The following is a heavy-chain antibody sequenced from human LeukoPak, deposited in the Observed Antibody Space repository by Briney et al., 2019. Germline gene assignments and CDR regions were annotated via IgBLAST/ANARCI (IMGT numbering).Heavy chain of an antibody. V-gene: IGHV4-31*03. J-gene: IGHJ4*02. CDR1: GGSISSGGYY. CDR2: IYYSGST. Sequence: SETLSLTCTVSGGSISSGGYYWRWIRQHPGKGLEWIGYIYYSGSTYYNPSLKSRVTISVDTSKNQFSLKLSSVTAADTAVYYCARDSPDLYGDASYFDYWGQGTLVTVSS. D-gene: IGHD2-2*02. CDR3: ARDSPDLYGDASYFDY.